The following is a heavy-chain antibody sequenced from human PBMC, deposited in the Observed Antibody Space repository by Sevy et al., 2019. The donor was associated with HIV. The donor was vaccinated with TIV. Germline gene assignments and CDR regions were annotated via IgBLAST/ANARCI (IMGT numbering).Heavy chain of an antibody. CDR3: AKDNSYCSGGTCYVDY. D-gene: IGHD2-15*01. J-gene: IGHJ4*02. CDR1: GFTFSSYA. V-gene: IGHV3-23*01. CDR2: ISGGGDST. Sequence: GGSLRLSCAASGFTFSSYAMSWVRQAPGKALEWVSTISGGGDSTYYAYSVKGRFTISRDNSKNTLYLQLNSLRAEDTAVYYCAKDNSYCSGGTCYVDYWGQGTLVTVSS.